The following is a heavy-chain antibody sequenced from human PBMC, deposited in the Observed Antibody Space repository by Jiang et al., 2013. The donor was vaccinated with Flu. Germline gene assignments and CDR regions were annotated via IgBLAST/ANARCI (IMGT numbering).Heavy chain of an antibody. D-gene: IGHD1-7*01. CDR3: ARDLELRVVDY. J-gene: IGHJ4*01. Sequence: GAEVKKPGSSVKVSCKASGGTFSSYAISWVRQAPGQGLEWMGRIIPILGIANYAQKFQGRVTITADKSTSTAYMELSSLRSEDTAVYYCARDLELRVVDYWGQGTLVTVSS. CDR1: GGTFSSYA. CDR2: IIPILGIA. V-gene: IGHV1-69*04.